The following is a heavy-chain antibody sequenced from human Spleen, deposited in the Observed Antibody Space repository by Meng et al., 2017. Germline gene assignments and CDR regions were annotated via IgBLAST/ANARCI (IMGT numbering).Heavy chain of an antibody. J-gene: IGHJ1*01. D-gene: IGHD3-9*01. CDR1: GFTFTNHW. CDR3: TNDRLSE. CDR2: VDPGGGDP. V-gene: IGHV3-74*03. Sequence: VLLMESGGGLVQPGGSLGLSCAASGFTFTNHWMHWVRQVPGKGLVWISRVDPGGGDPKYADSVKGRFTISRDNAKDTVFLQMNSLSGDDTGVYYCTNDRLSEWGQGTLVTVSS.